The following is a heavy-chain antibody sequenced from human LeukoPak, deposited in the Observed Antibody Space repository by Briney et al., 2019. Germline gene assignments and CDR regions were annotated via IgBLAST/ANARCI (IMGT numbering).Heavy chain of an antibody. D-gene: IGHD5-18*01. Sequence: SETLSLTCTVSGYSISSGYYWGWIRQPPGKGLEWIGSIYHSGSTYYNPSLKSRVTISVDTSKNQFSLKLSSVTAADTAVYYCARERSHSLDYWGQGTLVTVSS. CDR3: ARERSHSLDY. CDR1: GYSISSGYY. J-gene: IGHJ4*02. CDR2: IYHSGST. V-gene: IGHV4-38-2*02.